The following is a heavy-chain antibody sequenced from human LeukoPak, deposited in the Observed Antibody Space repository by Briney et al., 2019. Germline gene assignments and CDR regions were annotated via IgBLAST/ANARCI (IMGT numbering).Heavy chain of an antibody. J-gene: IGHJ5*02. CDR2: INHDGST. V-gene: IGHV4-34*01. D-gene: IGHD3-22*01. CDR3: ARPYYYDSRIDP. Sequence: SETLSLACAVYGGSFSGYYWTWIRQPPGKGLEWIGEINHDGSTNYNPSLKSRVTISVDTSKNQFSLKLSSVTAADTAVYYCARPYYYDSRIDPWGQGTLVTVSS. CDR1: GGSFSGYY.